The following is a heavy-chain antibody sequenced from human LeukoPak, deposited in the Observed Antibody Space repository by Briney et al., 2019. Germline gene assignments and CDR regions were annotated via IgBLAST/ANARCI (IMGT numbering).Heavy chain of an antibody. J-gene: IGHJ4*02. CDR3: ARATYEDFDS. Sequence: SQTLSLTCTVSGGSISSGNYYWSWIRQPAGKGLEWVGRIYTSGSTNYNPSLKSRVTMSVDTSKSQFSLKLSSVIAADTAVYYCARATYEDFDSWGQGTLVTVSS. D-gene: IGHD3-22*01. V-gene: IGHV4-61*02. CDR1: GGSISSGNYY. CDR2: IYTSGST.